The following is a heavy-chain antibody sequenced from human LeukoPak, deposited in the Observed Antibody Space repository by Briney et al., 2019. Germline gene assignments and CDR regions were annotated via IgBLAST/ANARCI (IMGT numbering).Heavy chain of an antibody. CDR1: GFTFSSYA. J-gene: IGHJ4*02. V-gene: IGHV3-23*01. CDR3: ARGGGNSEFDY. CDR2: ISGSGGST. D-gene: IGHD4-23*01. Sequence: GGSLRLSCAASGFTFSSYAMSWVRQAPGKGLEWVSAISGSGGSTYYADSMKGRFTISRDNSKNTLYLQMNSLRAGDTAVYYCARGGGNSEFDYWGQGPLLTVSS.